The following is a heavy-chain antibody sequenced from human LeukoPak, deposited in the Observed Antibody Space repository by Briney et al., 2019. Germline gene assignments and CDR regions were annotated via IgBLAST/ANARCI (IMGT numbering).Heavy chain of an antibody. CDR2: IYHSGST. CDR1: GGSISSSNW. Sequence: SGTLSLTCAVSGGSISSSNWWSWVRQPPGKGLEWIGEIYHSGSTNYNPSLKSRVTISVDKSKNQFSLKLSSVTAADTAVYYCARAGIAVAGTLRYFDLWGRGTLVTVSS. D-gene: IGHD6-19*01. J-gene: IGHJ2*01. V-gene: IGHV4-4*02. CDR3: ARAGIAVAGTLRYFDL.